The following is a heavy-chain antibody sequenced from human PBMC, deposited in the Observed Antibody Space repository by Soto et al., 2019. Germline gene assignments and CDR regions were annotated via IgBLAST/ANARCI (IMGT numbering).Heavy chain of an antibody. D-gene: IGHD2-8*01. V-gene: IGHV3-23*01. CDR1: GFTFNNYA. CDR2: ISPNGDST. CDR3: AKVRLTDYLRYAPHL. J-gene: IGHJ3*01. Sequence: EVQLLESGGGLVQPGGSLRLACAASGFTFNNYAMNWVRQAPGRGLEWVSIISPNGDSTYYADSVKGRFTISRDNSHNTVFLQMNSLRAEDTDIYFCAKVRLTDYLRYAPHLWGQGTLVTVSS.